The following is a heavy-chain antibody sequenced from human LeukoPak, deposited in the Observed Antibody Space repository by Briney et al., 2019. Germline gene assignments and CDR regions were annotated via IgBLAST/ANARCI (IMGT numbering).Heavy chain of an antibody. CDR1: GFTFSSYW. D-gene: IGHD6-6*01. CDR2: IKQDGSEK. Sequence: PGGSLRLSCAASGFTFSSYWMSWARQAPGKGLEWVANIKQDGSEKYFVDSVKGRFTISRDNAKNSLYLQMNSLRAEDTAVYYCARASSSSSPIFFYYYYGMDVWGQGTTVTVSS. J-gene: IGHJ6*02. V-gene: IGHV3-7*01. CDR3: ARASSSSSPIFFYYYYGMDV.